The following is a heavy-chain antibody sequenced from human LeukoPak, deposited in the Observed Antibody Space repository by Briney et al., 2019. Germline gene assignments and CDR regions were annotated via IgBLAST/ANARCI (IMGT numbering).Heavy chain of an antibody. V-gene: IGHV1-2*02. Sequence: GASVKVSCKASGYTFTGYYMHWVRQAPGQGLEWMGWINHNSGGTNYAQKFQGRVTMTRDTSISTAYMELSRLRSDDTAVYYCARDGGNSYAPDYWGQGTLVTVSS. CDR1: GYTFTGYY. J-gene: IGHJ4*02. D-gene: IGHD5-18*01. CDR3: ARDGGNSYAPDY. CDR2: INHNSGGT.